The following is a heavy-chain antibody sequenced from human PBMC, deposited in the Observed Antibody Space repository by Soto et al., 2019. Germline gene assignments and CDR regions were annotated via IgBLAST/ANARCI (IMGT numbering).Heavy chain of an antibody. J-gene: IGHJ4*02. V-gene: IGHV3-48*02. CDR2: ISSSSSTI. CDR1: GFTFSSYT. Sequence: LRLSCAASGFTFSSYTMNWVRQAPGKGLEWLSYISSSSSTIYYADSVKGRFTISRDNAKNSLYLQMNSLRDEDTAVYYCARETIAAASYYLDYWGQGTLVTGSS. D-gene: IGHD6-13*01. CDR3: ARETIAAASYYLDY.